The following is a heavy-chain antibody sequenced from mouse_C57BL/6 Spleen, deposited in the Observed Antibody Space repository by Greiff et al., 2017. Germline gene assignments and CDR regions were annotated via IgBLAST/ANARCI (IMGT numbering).Heavy chain of an antibody. J-gene: IGHJ1*03. Sequence: VQLQQSGPELVKPGASVKISCKASGYSFTDYNMNWVKQSTGKSLEWIGVINPNDGTTSYNQKFKGKATLTADQSSSTAYMQLNSLTSEDSAVYYCARDYYGGYFDVWGTGTTVTVSS. V-gene: IGHV1-39*01. CDR1: GYSFTDYN. CDR2: INPNDGTT. CDR3: ARDYYGGYFDV. D-gene: IGHD1-1*01.